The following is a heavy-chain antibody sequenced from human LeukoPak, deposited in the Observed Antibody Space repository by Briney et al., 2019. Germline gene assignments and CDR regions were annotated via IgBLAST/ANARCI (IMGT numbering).Heavy chain of an antibody. CDR2: IIPILGIA. CDR3: ARGGAYSGSYFLDY. CDR1: GGTFSSYA. J-gene: IGHJ4*02. V-gene: IGHV1-69*04. Sequence: ASVTVSCKASGGTFSSYAISWVRQAPGQGLEWMGRIIPILGIANYAQKFQGRVTITADKSTSTAYMELSSLRSEDSAVYYCARGGAYSGSYFLDYWGQGTLVTVSS. D-gene: IGHD1-26*01.